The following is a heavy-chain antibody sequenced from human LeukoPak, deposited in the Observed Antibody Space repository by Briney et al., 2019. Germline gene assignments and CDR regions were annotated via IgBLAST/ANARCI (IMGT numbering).Heavy chain of an antibody. Sequence: PSETLSLTCTVSGGSVSSWAYYCGWIRQPPGKGLEWIGSIYYSGTTYYNPSLKSRVTISVDTSKNQFSLKLSSVTAADTAVYYCARHRTAMVADAFDIWGQGTMVTVSS. CDR1: GGSVSSWAYY. CDR2: IYYSGTT. J-gene: IGHJ3*02. CDR3: ARHRTAMVADAFDI. V-gene: IGHV4-39*01. D-gene: IGHD5-18*01.